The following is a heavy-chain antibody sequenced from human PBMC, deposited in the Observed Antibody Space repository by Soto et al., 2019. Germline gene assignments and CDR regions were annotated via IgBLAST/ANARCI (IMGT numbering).Heavy chain of an antibody. Sequence: GXSVKISCKASGYTFTGYYMHWVRQAPGQGLEWMGWINPNSGGTNYAQKFQGRVTMTRDTSISTAYMELSRLRSDDTAVYYCARVPRYYYGMDVWGQASTVTVSS. V-gene: IGHV1-2*02. CDR1: GYTFTGYY. J-gene: IGHJ6*02. CDR3: ARVPRYYYGMDV. CDR2: INPNSGGT.